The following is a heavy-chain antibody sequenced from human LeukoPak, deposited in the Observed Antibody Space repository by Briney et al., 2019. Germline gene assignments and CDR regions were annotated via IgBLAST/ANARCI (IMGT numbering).Heavy chain of an antibody. J-gene: IGHJ4*02. CDR3: ARTIAAADSTDFDY. Sequence: ASVKVSCKASGYTFTSYGISWVRQAPGQGLEWMGWINPNSGGTNYAQKFQGRVTMTRDTSISTAYMELSRLRSDDTAVYYCARTIAAADSTDFDYWGQGTLVTVSS. D-gene: IGHD6-13*01. CDR2: INPNSGGT. V-gene: IGHV1-2*02. CDR1: GYTFTSYG.